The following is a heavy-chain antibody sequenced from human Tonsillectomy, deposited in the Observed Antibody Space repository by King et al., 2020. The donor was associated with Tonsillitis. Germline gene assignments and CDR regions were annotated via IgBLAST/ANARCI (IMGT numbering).Heavy chain of an antibody. V-gene: IGHV3-11*06. CDR3: ARDEDCSGGSCYYYGMDV. J-gene: IGHJ6*02. Sequence: VQLVESGGGLVKPGGSLRLSCAASGFTFSDYYMSWIRQAPGKGLEWVSYISSSSSYTNYADSVKGRFTISRDNAKNSLHLQMNSLRAEDTAVYYCARDEDCSGGSCYYYGMDVWGQGTTVTVSS. CDR2: ISSSSSYT. D-gene: IGHD2-15*01. CDR1: GFTFSDYY.